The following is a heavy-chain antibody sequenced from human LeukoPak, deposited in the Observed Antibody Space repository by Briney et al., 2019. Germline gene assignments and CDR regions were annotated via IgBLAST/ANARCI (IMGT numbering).Heavy chain of an antibody. CDR1: GYTFTGYY. V-gene: IGHV1-2*06. J-gene: IGHJ6*03. Sequence: GASVKVSCKASGYTFTGYYMHWVRQAPGQGLEWMGRINPNSGGTNYAQKFQGRVTMTRDTSISTAYMELSRLRSDDTAVYYCARDHGDYDVVYYYYMDVWGKGTTVTVSS. CDR2: INPNSGGT. CDR3: ARDHGDYDVVYYYYMDV. D-gene: IGHD4-17*01.